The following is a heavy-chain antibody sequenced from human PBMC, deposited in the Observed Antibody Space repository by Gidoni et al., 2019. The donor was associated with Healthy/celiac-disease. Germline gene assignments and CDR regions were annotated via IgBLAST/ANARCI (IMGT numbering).Heavy chain of an antibody. Sequence: QVQLVQSGAEVNKPGASVKVSCKASGNTFTGYYMHWIRQAPGQGLEWMGWINPNSGGTEYAQNFQGRVTMTRDTSINTAYMELSSLKSDDTAIYYCARDRVLGQWLGDVFDIWGQGTMVTVSS. CDR3: ARDRVLGQWLGDVFDI. J-gene: IGHJ3*02. CDR1: GNTFTGYY. V-gene: IGHV1-2*02. D-gene: IGHD6-19*01. CDR2: INPNSGGT.